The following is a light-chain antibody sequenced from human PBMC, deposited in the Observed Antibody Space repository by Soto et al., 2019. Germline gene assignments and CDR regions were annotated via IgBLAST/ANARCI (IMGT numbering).Light chain of an antibody. J-gene: IGKJ1*01. V-gene: IGKV1-5*03. CDR3: QQYSTYWT. Sequence: DIQMTQSPSTLSASVGDRVTITCRASQSISSWLAWYQQKPGKAPRLLIYKASTLESGAPSRFSGSGSGTDFTLTISSLQPDDFATYYCQQYSTYWTFGQGTRVEIK. CDR1: QSISSW. CDR2: KAS.